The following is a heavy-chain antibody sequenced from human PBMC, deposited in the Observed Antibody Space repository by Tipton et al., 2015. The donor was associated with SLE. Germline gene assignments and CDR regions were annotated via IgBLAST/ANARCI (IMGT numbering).Heavy chain of an antibody. CDR3: ARVLLSPPGRYWGELVFDF. V-gene: IGHV3-21*01. CDR2: ISSSSTYI. D-gene: IGHD3-10*01. J-gene: IGHJ3*01. Sequence: GSLRLSCEASGFTFSNFNMNWVRQAPGKGLEWVSSISSSSTYIYYADSVKGRFTISGDNGKNSVYLQMNSLRAEDTAVYYCARVLLSPPGRYWGELVFDFWGHRTMVTVSS. CDR1: GFTFSNFN.